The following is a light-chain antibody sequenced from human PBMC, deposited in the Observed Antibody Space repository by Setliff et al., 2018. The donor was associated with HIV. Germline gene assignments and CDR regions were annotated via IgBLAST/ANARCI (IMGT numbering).Light chain of an antibody. Sequence: QSALTQPASVSGSPGQSITISCTGTSSDVGSYNLVSWYQQHPGRAPKLIIYEVNKRPSGVSNRFSGSKSGNTASLTISGLQAEDEADYYCCSYAGSSTYVFGTGTKVTVL. CDR2: EVN. J-gene: IGLJ1*01. CDR1: SSDVGSYNL. CDR3: CSYAGSSTYV. V-gene: IGLV2-23*02.